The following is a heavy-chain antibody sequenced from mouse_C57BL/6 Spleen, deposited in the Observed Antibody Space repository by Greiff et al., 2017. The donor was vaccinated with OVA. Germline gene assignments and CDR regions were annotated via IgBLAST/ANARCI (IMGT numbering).Heavy chain of an antibody. V-gene: IGHV1-61*01. Sequence: VQLQQPGAELVRPGSSVKLSCKASGYTFTSYWMDWVKQRPGQGLEWIGNIYPSDSETHYNQKFKDKATLTVDKSSSTAYMQLSSLTSEDSAVYHCARWNFAWFAYWGQGTLVTVSA. J-gene: IGHJ3*01. CDR3: ARWNFAWFAY. CDR2: IYPSDSET. CDR1: GYTFTSYW.